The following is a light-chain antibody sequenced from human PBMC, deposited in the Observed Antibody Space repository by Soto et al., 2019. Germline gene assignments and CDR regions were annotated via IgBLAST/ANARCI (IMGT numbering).Light chain of an antibody. CDR2: SAS. J-gene: IGKJ4*01. CDR1: QGVGSTY. V-gene: IGKV3-20*01. CDR3: QQYGSSPLT. Sequence: EMVLTQSPGTLFLSLGARATLSCRASQGVGSTYLAWYQQKPGQAPRLLIYSASSRATGIPDRVSGSGSGTDFTLTISRLAPEDSAVYYCQQYGSSPLTCGGGTKVQIK.